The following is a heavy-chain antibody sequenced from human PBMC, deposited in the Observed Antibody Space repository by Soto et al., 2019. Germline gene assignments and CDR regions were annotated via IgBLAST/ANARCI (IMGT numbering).Heavy chain of an antibody. J-gene: IGHJ4*02. CDR1: GFTFSSYA. CDR2: ISGSGGST. Sequence: LRLSCAASGFTFSSYAMSWVRQAPGKGLEWVSAISGSGGSTYYADSVKGRFTISRDNSMNTLYLQMNSLRAEDTAVYYCAKDIVKYIVVVPAAMGPFDYWGQGTLVTVSS. CDR3: AKDIVKYIVVVPAAMGPFDY. V-gene: IGHV3-23*01. D-gene: IGHD2-2*01.